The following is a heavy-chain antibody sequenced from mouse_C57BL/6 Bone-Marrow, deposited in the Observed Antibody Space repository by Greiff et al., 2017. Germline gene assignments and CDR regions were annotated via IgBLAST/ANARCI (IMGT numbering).Heavy chain of an antibody. CDR3: AREGYYGHFDY. Sequence: EVQVVESGGDLVKPGGSLKLSCAASGFTFSSYGMSWVRQTPDKRLEWVATISSGGSYTYYPDSMKGRFTISRDNAKNTLYLQMSSLKSEDTATYDCAREGYYGHFDYWGQGTTLTVSA. CDR1: GFTFSSYG. V-gene: IGHV5-6*01. J-gene: IGHJ2*01. CDR2: ISSGGSYT. D-gene: IGHD1-1*01.